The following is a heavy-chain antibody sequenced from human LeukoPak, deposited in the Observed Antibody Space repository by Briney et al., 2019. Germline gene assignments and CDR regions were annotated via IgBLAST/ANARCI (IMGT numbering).Heavy chain of an antibody. Sequence: GGSLRLSCAASGFTFSSYAMHWVRQAPGKGLEWVAVISYDGSNKYYADSVKGRFTISRDNSKNTLYLQMNSLRAEDTAVYYCARGGRTTWHGMDVWGQGTTVTVSS. J-gene: IGHJ6*02. CDR2: ISYDGSNK. D-gene: IGHD4-17*01. V-gene: IGHV3-30-3*01. CDR1: GFTFSSYA. CDR3: ARGGRTTWHGMDV.